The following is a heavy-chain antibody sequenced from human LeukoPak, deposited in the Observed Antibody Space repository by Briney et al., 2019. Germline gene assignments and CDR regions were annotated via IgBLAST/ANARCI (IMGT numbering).Heavy chain of an antibody. Sequence: GGSLRLSCAASGFTFSSYDMHWVRQATGKGLEWVSAIGTAGDPYYPGSVKGRFIISRENAKNSLYLQMNSLRAGDTAVYYCARSDRGDAFDIWGQGTMVTVSS. CDR2: IGTAGDP. CDR1: GFTFSSYD. V-gene: IGHV3-13*05. D-gene: IGHD3-10*01. J-gene: IGHJ3*02. CDR3: ARSDRGDAFDI.